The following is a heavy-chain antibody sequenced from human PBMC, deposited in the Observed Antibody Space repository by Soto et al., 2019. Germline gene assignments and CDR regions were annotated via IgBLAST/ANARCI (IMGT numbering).Heavy chain of an antibody. CDR2: IWYDGSNK. CDR3: ARADSSGVAFDY. V-gene: IGHV3-33*01. CDR1: GFTFSSYG. J-gene: IGHJ4*02. D-gene: IGHD6-19*01. Sequence: QVHLVESGGGVVQPGRSLRLSCAASGFTFSSYGMHWVRQAPGKGLEWVAVIWYDGSNKYYADSVEGRFTISRDNSKNTLYLQMNSLRGEDTAVYYCARADSSGVAFDYWGQGTLVTVSS.